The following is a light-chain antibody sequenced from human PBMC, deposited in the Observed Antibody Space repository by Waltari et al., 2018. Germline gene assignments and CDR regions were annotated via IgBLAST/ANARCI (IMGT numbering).Light chain of an antibody. CDR3: SSYAGSNDVV. CDR1: SSAVGDYNY. J-gene: IGLJ2*01. CDR2: EVS. Sequence: QSALTQPPSASGSPGQSVTISCTGTSSAVGDYNYVAWYQQHPGKAPKLMLFEVSKRPSGVPDRFSGSKSGNTASLTVSGLQAEDEADYYCSSYAGSNDVVFGGGTRLTVL. V-gene: IGLV2-8*01.